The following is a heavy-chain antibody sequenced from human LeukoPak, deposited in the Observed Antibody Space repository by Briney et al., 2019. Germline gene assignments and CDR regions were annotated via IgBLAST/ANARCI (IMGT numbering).Heavy chain of an antibody. V-gene: IGHV3-48*03. CDR1: GFTFSSYE. D-gene: IGHD6-13*01. Sequence: PGGSLRVSCAASGFTFSSYEMNWVRQAPGKGLEWVSYISSSGSTIYYADSVKGRFTISRDNAKNSLYLQMNSLRAEDTAVYYCARDMAYSSSWYVPDYYGMDVWGKGTTVTVSS. CDR2: ISSSGSTI. J-gene: IGHJ6*04. CDR3: ARDMAYSSSWYVPDYYGMDV.